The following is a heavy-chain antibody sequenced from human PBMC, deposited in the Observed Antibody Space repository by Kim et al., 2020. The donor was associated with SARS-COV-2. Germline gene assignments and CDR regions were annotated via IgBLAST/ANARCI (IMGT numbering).Heavy chain of an antibody. CDR3: ARYVAAAHNWFDP. CDR1: GGTFSSYA. D-gene: IGHD6-13*01. J-gene: IGHJ5*02. CDR2: IIPIFGTA. V-gene: IGHV1-69*13. Sequence: SVKVSCKASGGTFSSYAISWVRQAPGQGLEWMGGIIPIFGTANYAQKFQGRVTITADESTSTAYMELSSLRSEDTAVYYCARYVAAAHNWFDPWGQGTLVTVSS.